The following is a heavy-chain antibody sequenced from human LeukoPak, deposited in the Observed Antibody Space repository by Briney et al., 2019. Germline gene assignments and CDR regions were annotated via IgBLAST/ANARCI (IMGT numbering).Heavy chain of an antibody. J-gene: IGHJ5*02. V-gene: IGHV1-46*01. CDR2: INPSGGST. CDR1: GYTFTSYY. Sequence: ASVKVSCKASGYTFTSYYMHWVRQAPGQGLEWMGIINPSGGSTSYAQKFQGRVTMTRDMSTSTDYMELSSLRSEDTAVYNCARGLRLAAAGSWLDPWGQGILVIVSS. D-gene: IGHD6-13*01. CDR3: ARGLRLAAAGSWLDP.